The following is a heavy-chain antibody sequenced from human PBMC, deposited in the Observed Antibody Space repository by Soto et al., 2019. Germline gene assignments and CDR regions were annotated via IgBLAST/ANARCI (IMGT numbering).Heavy chain of an antibody. CDR1: GFTFSDYY. V-gene: IGHV3-11*01. Sequence: GGSLRLSCAASGFTFSDYYMSWIRQAPGKGLEWVSYISSSGSTIYYADSVKGRFTISRDNAKNSLYLQMNSLRAEDTAVYYCARDPPTRTVYEHYGMDVWGQGTTVTVSS. D-gene: IGHD1-7*01. CDR2: ISSSGSTI. J-gene: IGHJ6*02. CDR3: ARDPPTRTVYEHYGMDV.